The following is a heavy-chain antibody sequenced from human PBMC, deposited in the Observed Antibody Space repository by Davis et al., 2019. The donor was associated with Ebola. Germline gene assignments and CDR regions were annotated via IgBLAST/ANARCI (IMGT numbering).Heavy chain of an antibody. CDR2: FIPVLGVA. CDR1: GGTVSNYA. J-gene: IGHJ4*01. CDR3: VRDLGALSSFDY. V-gene: IGHV1-69*10. Sequence: SVKVSCKASGGTVSNYAVYWVRQAPGQGLEWMGGFIPVLGVARYTQKFKGGLTITADESTSTAYMELSSLRSEDTAMYYCVRDLGALSSFDYWGPGTLVTVSS. D-gene: IGHD3-16*02.